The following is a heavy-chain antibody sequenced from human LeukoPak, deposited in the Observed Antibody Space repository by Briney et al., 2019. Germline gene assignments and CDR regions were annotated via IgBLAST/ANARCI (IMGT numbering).Heavy chain of an antibody. J-gene: IGHJ4*02. V-gene: IGHV3-7*03. D-gene: IGHD2-2*01. CDR2: IKQDGSEK. CDR3: ARDMGGIVVVPADGYFDY. Sequence: PGGSLRLSCAASGFTFGSYWMSWVRQAPGKGLEWVANIKQDGSEKYYVDSVKGRFTISRDNAKNSLYLQMNSLRAEDTAVYYCARDMGGIVVVPADGYFDYWGQGTLVTVSS. CDR1: GFTFGSYW.